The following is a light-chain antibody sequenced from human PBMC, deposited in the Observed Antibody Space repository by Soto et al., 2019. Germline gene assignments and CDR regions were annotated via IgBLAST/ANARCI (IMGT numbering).Light chain of an antibody. V-gene: IGLV2-14*01. CDR3: SSYTTSSSYV. CDR1: SSDVGGFNY. Sequence: QPVLTQPASVSGSPGQSITISCTGTSSDVGGFNYVSWYQQHPGKAPKLLIFDVYSRPSGISNRFSGSKSGNTASLTISGLQAEDEADYYCSSYTTSSSYVFGAGTKVTVL. CDR2: DVY. J-gene: IGLJ1*01.